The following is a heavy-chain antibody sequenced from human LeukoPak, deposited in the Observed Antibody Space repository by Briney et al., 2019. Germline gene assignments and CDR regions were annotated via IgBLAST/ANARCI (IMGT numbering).Heavy chain of an antibody. CDR2: IYYSGST. Sequence: SETLSLTFTVSGGSISSYYWSWIRQPPGKGLEWIGYIYYSGSTNYNPSLKSRVTISVDTSKNQFSLKLSSVTAADTAVYFCARTLDYSKVIDYWGQGTLVTVSS. D-gene: IGHD4-11*01. V-gene: IGHV4-59*01. J-gene: IGHJ4*02. CDR1: GGSISSYY. CDR3: ARTLDYSKVIDY.